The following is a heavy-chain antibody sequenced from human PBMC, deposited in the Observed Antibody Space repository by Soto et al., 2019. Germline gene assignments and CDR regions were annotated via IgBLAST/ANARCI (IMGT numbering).Heavy chain of an antibody. J-gene: IGHJ1*01. V-gene: IGHV1-18*04. Sequence: QVPLVQSGAEVQKPGASVKVSCKASGYTFTNYGITWVRQAPGQGPEWMGWLSGFNGNTKYARKVQGRVTLTTDTSATTAYMERRGLRSDDTAVYYCARGGSSWSAEYYEHWGQGTLVTLSS. CDR2: LSGFNGNT. CDR1: GYTFTNYG. CDR3: ARGGSSWSAEYYEH. D-gene: IGHD6-13*01.